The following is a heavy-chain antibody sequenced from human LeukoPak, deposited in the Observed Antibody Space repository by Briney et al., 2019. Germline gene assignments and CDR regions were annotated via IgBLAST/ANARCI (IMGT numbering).Heavy chain of an antibody. D-gene: IGHD5-18*01. CDR1: GFTFSSYA. CDR2: ISGGGGST. J-gene: IGHJ4*02. V-gene: IGHV3-23*01. Sequence: GGSLRLSCAASGFTFSSYAMSWVRQAPGKGLEWVSAISGGGGSTYYADSVKGRFTISRDNSKNTLYLQMNSLRAEDTAVYYCAKDRKGYSYGYKYHFDYWGQGTLVTVSS. CDR3: AKDRKGYSYGYKYHFDY.